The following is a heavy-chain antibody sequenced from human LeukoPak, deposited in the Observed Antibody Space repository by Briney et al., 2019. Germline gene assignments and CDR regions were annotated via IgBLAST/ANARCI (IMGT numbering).Heavy chain of an antibody. J-gene: IGHJ4*02. CDR1: GFTFSSYW. Sequence: GGXLRLSCAASGFTFSSYWMHWVGQAPGKGLVLFSRINSDGSSTSYAASVTRRFTISTDNAKNTLYLQMNSLRAEDTAVYYCASAMGATKDYWGQGTLVTVSS. CDR3: ASAMGATKDY. CDR2: INSDGSST. V-gene: IGHV3-74*01. D-gene: IGHD1-26*01.